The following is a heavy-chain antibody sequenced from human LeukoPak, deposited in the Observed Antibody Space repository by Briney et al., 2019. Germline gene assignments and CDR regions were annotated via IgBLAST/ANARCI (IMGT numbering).Heavy chain of an antibody. Sequence: GGTLRLSCAASGFTFSSYWMHWVRQAPGKGLVWVSRINTDGSSTSYADSVKGRFTISRDNAKNTLYLQMNSLRAEDTAVYYCARDPIVVVPAAIFPWGQGTLVTVSS. D-gene: IGHD2-2*01. CDR2: INTDGSST. J-gene: IGHJ5*02. V-gene: IGHV3-74*01. CDR3: ARDPIVVVPAAIFP. CDR1: GFTFSSYW.